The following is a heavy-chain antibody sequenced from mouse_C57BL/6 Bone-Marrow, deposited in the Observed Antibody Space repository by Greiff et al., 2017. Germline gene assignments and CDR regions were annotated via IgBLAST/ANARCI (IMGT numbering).Heavy chain of an antibody. CDR1: GFTFSSYA. D-gene: IGHD2-4*01. CDR3: TRDYDYETWFAY. CDR2: ISSGGDYI. J-gene: IGHJ3*01. V-gene: IGHV5-9-1*02. Sequence: EVKLMESGEGLVKPGGSLKLSCAASGFTFSSYAMSWVRQTPEKRLEWVAYISSGGDYIYYADTVKGRFTISRDNARNTLYLQMSSLKSEDTAMYYCTRDYDYETWFAYWGQGTLVTVSA.